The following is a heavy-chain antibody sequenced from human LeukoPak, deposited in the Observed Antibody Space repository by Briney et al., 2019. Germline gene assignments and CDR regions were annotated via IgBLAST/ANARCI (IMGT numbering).Heavy chain of an antibody. CDR3: AKELLWFGEPILQLDY. D-gene: IGHD3-10*01. CDR1: GFTYSSYA. J-gene: IGHJ4*02. CDR2: MSGSGGST. Sequence: GVPLRLSCAASGFTYSSYAECGLPDSPEKALMGVASMSGSGGSTYYAASVKGRFTISRDNSKNTLYLQMNSLRAEDTAVYYCAKELLWFGEPILQLDYWGQGTLVTVSS. V-gene: IGHV3-23*01.